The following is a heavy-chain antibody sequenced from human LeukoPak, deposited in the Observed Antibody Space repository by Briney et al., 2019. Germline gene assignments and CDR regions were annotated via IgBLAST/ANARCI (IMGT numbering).Heavy chain of an antibody. CDR2: IYHSGST. CDR3: ARYDVWGTYRAFDY. D-gene: IGHD3-16*02. Sequence: SETLSLTCTVSGGSISSYYWGWIRQPPGKGLEWIGFIYHSGSTYYNPSLKSRVTISVDTSKNQFSLKLSSVTAADTAVYYCARYDVWGTYRAFDYWGQGTLVTVSS. J-gene: IGHJ4*02. CDR1: GGSISSYY. V-gene: IGHV4-59*04.